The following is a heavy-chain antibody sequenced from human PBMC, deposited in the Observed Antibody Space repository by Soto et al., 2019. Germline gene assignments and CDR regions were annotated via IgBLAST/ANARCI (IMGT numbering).Heavy chain of an antibody. CDR3: ARSDYSSSGHFDS. D-gene: IGHD6-13*01. Sequence: LSQTLSLTCAISGDSFSSNSAAWNWIRQSPSRGLEWLGRTYYRSKWYNDYVLSVKSRLTINPDTSKNQLSLRLNSVTPEDTAVYYCARSDYSSSGHFDSWGQGTLVTVSS. CDR1: GDSFSSNSAA. CDR2: TYYRSKWYN. J-gene: IGHJ4*02. V-gene: IGHV6-1*01.